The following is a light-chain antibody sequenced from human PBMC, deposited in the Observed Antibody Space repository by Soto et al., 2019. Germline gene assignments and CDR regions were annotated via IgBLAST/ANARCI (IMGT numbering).Light chain of an antibody. J-gene: IGKJ4*01. CDR1: KGISKY. CDR3: QQYATYPLT. CDR2: STY. Sequence: DIQMPQSPSSLSASVGDRVTSTCRASKGISKYLAWFQQKPGKAPKSLIYSTYTLQHGFPSKFSASGSGIDCTLNIIPRHPEDFANYCGQQYATYPLTLGGGNK. V-gene: IGKV1-16*02.